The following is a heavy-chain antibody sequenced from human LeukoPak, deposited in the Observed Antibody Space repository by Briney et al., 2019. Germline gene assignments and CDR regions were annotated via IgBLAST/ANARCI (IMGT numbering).Heavy chain of an antibody. CDR2: INTNTGNP. Sequence: ASVKVSCKASGYTFTTYAMNWVRQAPGRGLEWMGWINTNTGNPTYAQGFTGRFVFSLDTSVSTAYLQISSLKAEDTAVYYCARDGSYSPRCWFDPWGQGTLVTVSS. J-gene: IGHJ5*02. CDR1: GYTFTTYA. D-gene: IGHD1-26*01. CDR3: ARDGSYSPRCWFDP. V-gene: IGHV7-4-1*02.